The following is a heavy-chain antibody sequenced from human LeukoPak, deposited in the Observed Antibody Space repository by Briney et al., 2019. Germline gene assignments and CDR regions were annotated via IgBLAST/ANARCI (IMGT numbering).Heavy chain of an antibody. CDR1: GFTFSSYA. CDR2: ISGSGGST. V-gene: IGHV3-23*01. J-gene: IGHJ4*02. D-gene: IGHD3-10*01. CDR3: AKDRDDYYGSGPLSY. Sequence: GGSLRLSCAASGFTFSSYAMSWVRQAPGKGLEWVSAISGSGGSTYYADSVKGRFTISRDNSKNTLYLQMNSLRAEDTAVYYCAKDRDDYYGSGPLSYWGQGTLVTVSS.